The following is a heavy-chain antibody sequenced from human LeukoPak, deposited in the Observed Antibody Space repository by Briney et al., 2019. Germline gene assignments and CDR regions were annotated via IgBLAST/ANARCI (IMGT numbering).Heavy chain of an antibody. CDR2: ISYDGSNK. CDR1: GLTFSTYA. V-gene: IGHV3-30-3*01. Sequence: GGSLRLSCAASGLTFSTYAMLWVRQAPGKGLEGVADISYDGSNKYYADSVKGQFTISRDNSKNTLYLQMNSLRAEDTAVYYCARGRFRGYGLGWAYFDYWGQGTLVTVSS. J-gene: IGHJ4*02. CDR3: ARGRFRGYGLGWAYFDY. D-gene: IGHD5-12*01.